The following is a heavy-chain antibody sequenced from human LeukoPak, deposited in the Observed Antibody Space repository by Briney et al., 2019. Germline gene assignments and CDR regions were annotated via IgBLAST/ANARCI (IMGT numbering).Heavy chain of an antibody. Sequence: SETLSLTCTVSGGSISSSSYYWGWLRQPPGKGLEWIGSIYYSGSTYYNPSLKSRVTISVDTSKNQFSLKLSSVTAADPAVYYCARAQLGGYDGYFDYWGQGTLVTVSS. CDR1: GGSISSSSYY. CDR3: ARAQLGGYDGYFDY. CDR2: IYYSGST. V-gene: IGHV4-39*07. D-gene: IGHD5-12*01. J-gene: IGHJ4*02.